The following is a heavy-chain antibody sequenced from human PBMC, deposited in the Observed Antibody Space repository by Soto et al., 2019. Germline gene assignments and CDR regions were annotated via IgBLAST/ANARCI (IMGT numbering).Heavy chain of an antibody. D-gene: IGHD3-10*01. Sequence: EVQLVESGGGLVQPGGSLRLSCAASGFTFSSYSMNWVRQAPGKGLEWVSYISSSSSTIYYADSVKGRFTISRDNAKNSLYLQMNSLRAEDTAVYYCARGGSYYISGWFDPWGQGTRVTVSS. J-gene: IGHJ5*02. V-gene: IGHV3-48*01. CDR3: ARGGSYYISGWFDP. CDR2: ISSSSSTI. CDR1: GFTFSSYS.